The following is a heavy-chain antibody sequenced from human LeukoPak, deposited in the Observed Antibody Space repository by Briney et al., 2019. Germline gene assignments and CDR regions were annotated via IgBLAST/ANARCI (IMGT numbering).Heavy chain of an antibody. D-gene: IGHD2-15*01. V-gene: IGHV3-15*01. Sequence: PGGSLRLSCAASGFTFSSYWMSWVRQAPGQGPEWVGRIKSYHADKTTDYALSVKGRFTISRDDSQETLYLQMNNLRTDDTAVYYCCEDIPLTRAWALKYWGQGALVTVSS. J-gene: IGHJ4*02. CDR1: GFTFSSYW. CDR3: CEDIPLTRAWALKY. CDR2: IKSYHADKTT.